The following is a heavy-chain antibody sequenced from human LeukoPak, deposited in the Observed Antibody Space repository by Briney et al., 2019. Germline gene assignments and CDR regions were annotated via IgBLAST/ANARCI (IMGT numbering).Heavy chain of an antibody. CDR2: ISSSSSYI. J-gene: IGHJ4*02. Sequence: GGFLRLSCAASGFTFSSHSMNWVRQAPGKGLEWVSSISSSSSYIDYADSVKGRFTVSRDNAKNSLYLQMNSLRAEDTAVYYCARRDWNDRAFNCWGQGTLVTVSS. D-gene: IGHD1-1*01. V-gene: IGHV3-21*01. CDR3: ARRDWNDRAFNC. CDR1: GFTFSSHS.